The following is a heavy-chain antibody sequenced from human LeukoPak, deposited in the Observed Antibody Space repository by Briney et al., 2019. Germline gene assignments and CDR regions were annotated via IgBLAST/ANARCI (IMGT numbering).Heavy chain of an antibody. D-gene: IGHD3-22*01. CDR2: IIPIFGTA. J-gene: IGHJ4*02. CDR1: GGTFSSYA. Sequence: SVKVSCKASGGTFSSYAISWVRQAPGQGLEWMGGIIPIFGTANYAQKFQGRVTITADESTSTAYMELSSLRSEDTAVYYCARGYNYDSSGYSNFDYWGQGTLVTVSS. V-gene: IGHV1-69*13. CDR3: ARGYNYDSSGYSNFDY.